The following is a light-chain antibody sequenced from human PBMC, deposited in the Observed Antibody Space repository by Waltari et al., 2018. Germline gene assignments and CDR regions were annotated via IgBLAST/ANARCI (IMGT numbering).Light chain of an antibody. Sequence: QSVLTQPPSVSGAPGQRVTFSCTGRTSNIGAGFGVHWYQQLPGTAPKLLIFDNSVRPSGVPDRFSVSKSGTSASLAITGLQAEDEADYYCQSYDRSLSASVFGGGTKLTVL. CDR3: QSYDRSLSASV. CDR1: TSNIGAGFG. V-gene: IGLV1-40*01. CDR2: DNS. J-gene: IGLJ3*02.